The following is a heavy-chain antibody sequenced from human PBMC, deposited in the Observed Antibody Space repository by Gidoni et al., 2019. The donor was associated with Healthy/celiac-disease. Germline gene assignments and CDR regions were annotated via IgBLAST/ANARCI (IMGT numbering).Heavy chain of an antibody. CDR3: AKPGYYGSGSSNNPFDS. D-gene: IGHD3-10*01. V-gene: IGHV3-23*01. J-gene: IGHJ4*02. CDR1: GFTFNSYA. Sequence: EVQLLESGGDLVQPGGSLRLSCAASGFTFNSYAMTWVRQAPGKGLEWVSAISGSGGSTYYADSVKGRFTISRDNSKNTLYLQMNSLRAEDTAVYYCAKPGYYGSGSSNNPFDSWGQGTLVTVSS. CDR2: ISGSGGST.